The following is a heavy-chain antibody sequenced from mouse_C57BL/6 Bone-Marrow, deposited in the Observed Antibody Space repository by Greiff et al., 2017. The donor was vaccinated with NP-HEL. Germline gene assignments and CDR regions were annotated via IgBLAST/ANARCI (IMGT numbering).Heavy chain of an antibody. CDR2: IYPGDGDT. Sequence: QVQLKESGPELVKPGASVKISCKASGYAFSSSWMNWVKQRPGKGLEWIGRIYPGDGDTNYNGKFKGKATLTADKSSSTAYMQLSSRTSEDSAVYFCARSYYYGSSPYYFDDWGQGTTLTVSS. V-gene: IGHV1-82*01. CDR1: GYAFSSSW. CDR3: ARSYYYGSSPYYFDD. D-gene: IGHD1-1*01. J-gene: IGHJ2*01.